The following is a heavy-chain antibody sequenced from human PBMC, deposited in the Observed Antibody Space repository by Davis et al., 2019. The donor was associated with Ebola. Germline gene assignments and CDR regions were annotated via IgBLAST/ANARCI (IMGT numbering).Heavy chain of an antibody. CDR1: GFTFSSYA. CDR3: AREVVLWFGELLTGVGWFDP. V-gene: IGHV3-23*01. J-gene: IGHJ5*02. Sequence: GGSLRLSCAASGFTFSSYAMSWVRQAPGKGLEWVSAISGSGGSTYYADSVKGRFTISRDNSKNTLYLQMNSLRDEDTAVYYCAREVVLWFGELLTGVGWFDPWGQGTLVTVSS. CDR2: ISGSGGST. D-gene: IGHD3-10*01.